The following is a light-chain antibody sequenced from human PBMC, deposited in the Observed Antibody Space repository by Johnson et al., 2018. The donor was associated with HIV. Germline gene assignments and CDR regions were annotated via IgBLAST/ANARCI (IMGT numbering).Light chain of an antibody. CDR1: RSNIGNNY. CDR3: GTWDSSLSALYV. Sequence: QSVLTQPPSVSAAPGQKVTISCSGSRSNIGNNYVSWYQHLPGTAPKLLIYDTNNRHSGIPDRFSGSKSGTSATLGITGLQTGDEADYYCGTWDSSLSALYVVGTGTKVTVL. CDR2: DTN. V-gene: IGLV1-51*01. J-gene: IGLJ1*01.